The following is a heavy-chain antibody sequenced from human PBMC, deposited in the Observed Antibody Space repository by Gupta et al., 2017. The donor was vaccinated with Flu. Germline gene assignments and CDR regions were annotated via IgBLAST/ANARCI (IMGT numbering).Heavy chain of an antibody. V-gene: IGHV3-33*01. CDR2: IWRDGSDE. CDR1: GFSLTNYG. D-gene: IGHD2-21*01. J-gene: IGHJ4*02. CDR3: ARRASGDGYIIDY. Sequence: QVQMVESGGGEVQPGRSLRLSCAASGFSLTNYGMHWVRQAPGKGLEWVAHIWRDGSDERYVDAVKGRFTISRDNSKNTLYLERNSLRTEDTAVYHCARRASGDGYIIDYWGRGTLVTVSS.